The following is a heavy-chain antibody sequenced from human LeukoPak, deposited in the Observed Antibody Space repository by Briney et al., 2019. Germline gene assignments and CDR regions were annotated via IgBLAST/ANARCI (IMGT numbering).Heavy chain of an antibody. J-gene: IGHJ6*02. Sequence: GGSLRLSCAASGFTFSSYWMSWVRQAPGKGLEWVTNIKQDGSEKYYVDSVKGRFTICRDNAKNSLYLQMNSLRAEDTAVYYCARVNPYYDSSGYYSYYYGMDVWGQGTTVTVSS. CDR2: IKQDGSEK. CDR1: GFTFSSYW. CDR3: ARVNPYYDSSGYYSYYYGMDV. V-gene: IGHV3-7*01. D-gene: IGHD3-22*01.